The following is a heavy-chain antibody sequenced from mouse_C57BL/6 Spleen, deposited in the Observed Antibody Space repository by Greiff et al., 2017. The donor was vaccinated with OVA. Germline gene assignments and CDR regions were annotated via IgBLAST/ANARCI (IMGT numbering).Heavy chain of an antibody. CDR2: ISYDGSN. CDR1: GYSITSGYY. Sequence: EVKLMESGPGLVKPSQSLSLTCSVTGYSITSGYYWNWIRQFPGNKLEWMGYISYDGSNKYNPSLKNRISITRDTSKNQFFLKLNSVTTEDTATYYCARDRSFDVWGTGTTVTVSS. CDR3: ARDRSFDV. V-gene: IGHV3-6*01. J-gene: IGHJ1*03.